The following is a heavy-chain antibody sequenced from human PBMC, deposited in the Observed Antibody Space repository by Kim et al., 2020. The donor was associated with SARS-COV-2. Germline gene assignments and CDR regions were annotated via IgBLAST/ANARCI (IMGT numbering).Heavy chain of an antibody. CDR1: GGSISSGSYY. CDR2: IYYSGNT. D-gene: IGHD3-10*01. V-gene: IGHV4-31*11. CDR3: ARSSGSAGWFAP. J-gene: IGHJ5*02. Sequence: SETLSLTCDVSGGSISSGSYYWTWIRQRPQKGLQWVGYIYYSGNTYYNPSLKSRTSISVDTSKNQFSLKLTSVTAADTGVYYCARSSGSAGWFAPWGQGTLVTVAS.